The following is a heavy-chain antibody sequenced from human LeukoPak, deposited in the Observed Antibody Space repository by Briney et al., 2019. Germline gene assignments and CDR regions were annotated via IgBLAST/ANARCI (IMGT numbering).Heavy chain of an antibody. CDR1: GFSLSTGGVG. V-gene: IGHV2-5*02. CDR2: IYWDDDK. CDR3: SHSLQYCSGGTCYTSYYYGMDV. Sequence: SGPTLVKPTQTLTLTCTFSGFSLSTGGVGVGWIRQPPGKALEWLALIYWDDDKRYSPSLKSRLTITKDTSKDQVVLIMTNMDPVDTATYYCSHSLQYCSGGTCYTSYYYGMDVWGQGSTVTVSS. D-gene: IGHD2-15*01. J-gene: IGHJ6*02.